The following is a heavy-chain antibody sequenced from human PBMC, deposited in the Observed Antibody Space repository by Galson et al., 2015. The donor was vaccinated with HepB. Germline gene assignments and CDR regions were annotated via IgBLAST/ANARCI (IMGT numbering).Heavy chain of an antibody. CDR2: INAGNGNT. V-gene: IGHV1-3*01. J-gene: IGHJ6*02. Sequence: SVKVSCKASGYTFTSYAMHWVRQAPGQRLEWMGWINAGNGNTKYSQKFQGRVTITRDTSASTAYMELSSLRSEDTAVYYCASGALYSSSQRWGYYGMDVWGQGTTVTVSS. CDR1: GYTFTSYA. CDR3: ASGALYSSSQRWGYYGMDV. D-gene: IGHD6-13*01.